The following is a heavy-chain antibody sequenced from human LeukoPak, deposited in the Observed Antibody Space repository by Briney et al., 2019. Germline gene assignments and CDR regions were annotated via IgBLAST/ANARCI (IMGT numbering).Heavy chain of an antibody. CDR2: INAGNGNT. V-gene: IGHV1-3*01. D-gene: IGHD4-17*01. J-gene: IGHJ5*02. CDR3: AREGADFGDNVWFDP. CDR1: GYTFTSYA. Sequence: ASVKVSCKASGYTFTSYAMHWVRQAPGQRLEWLGWINAGNGNTKYSQKFQGRVTITRDTSASTAYMELSSLRSEDTAVYYCAREGADFGDNVWFDPWGQGTPVTVSS.